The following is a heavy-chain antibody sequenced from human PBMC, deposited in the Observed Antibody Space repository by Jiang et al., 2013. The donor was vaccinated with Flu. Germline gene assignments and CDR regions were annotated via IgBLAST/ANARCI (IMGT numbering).Heavy chain of an antibody. CDR3: AKDFGSNEYSSYVNWFDP. D-gene: IGHD6-6*01. CDR2: ISYDGSNK. J-gene: IGHJ5*02. CDR1: GFTFSSYG. Sequence: VQLVESGGGVVQPGRSLRLSCAASGFTFSSYGMHWVRQAPGKGLEWVAVISYDGSNKYYADSVKGRFTISRDNSKNTLYLQMNSLRAEDTAVYYCAKDFGSNEYSSYVNWFDPWGQGTLVTVSS. V-gene: IGHV3-30*18.